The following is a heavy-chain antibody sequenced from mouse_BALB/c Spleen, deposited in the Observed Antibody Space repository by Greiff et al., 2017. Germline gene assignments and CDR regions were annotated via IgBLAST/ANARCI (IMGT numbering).Heavy chain of an antibody. D-gene: IGHD2-2*01. Sequence: EVHLVESGAELVKPGASVKLSCTASGFNIKDTYMHWVKQRPEQGLEWIGRIDPANGNTKYDPKFQGKATITADTSSNTAYLQLSSLTSEDTAVYYCALWLPPFDYWGQGTTLTVSS. V-gene: IGHV14-3*02. J-gene: IGHJ2*01. CDR3: ALWLPPFDY. CDR1: GFNIKDTY. CDR2: IDPANGNT.